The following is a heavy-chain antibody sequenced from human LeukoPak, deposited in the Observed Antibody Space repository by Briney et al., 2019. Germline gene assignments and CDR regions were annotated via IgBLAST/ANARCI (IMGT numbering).Heavy chain of an antibody. CDR1: GGTFTKYA. CDR2: INTQTYNT. Sequence: ASVKVSWKASGGTFTKYAMQWVRQAPGKRAEWMGWINTQTYNTKYSQKLQGRVTITIDTSASTAYMELSSLRSEDTAVYYCARVDDYRGPWYFDYWGQGTLVTVSS. CDR3: ARVDDYRGPWYFDY. D-gene: IGHD4-11*01. V-gene: IGHV1-3*04. J-gene: IGHJ4*02.